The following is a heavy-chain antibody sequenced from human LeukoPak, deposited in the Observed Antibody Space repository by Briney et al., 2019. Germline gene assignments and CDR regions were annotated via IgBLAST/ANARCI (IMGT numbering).Heavy chain of an antibody. CDR2: INPNSGGT. CDR1: GYTLTAYY. V-gene: IGHV1-2*02. CDR3: ARGGAKNSFDY. J-gene: IGHJ4*02. Sequence: VASVKVSCKASGYTLTAYYMHWVRQAPGQGLEWMGWINPNSGGTNYAQNFQGRVTMTTDTSINTAYMELSSLRSDDTAVYYCARGGAKNSFDYWGQGSLVTVSS.